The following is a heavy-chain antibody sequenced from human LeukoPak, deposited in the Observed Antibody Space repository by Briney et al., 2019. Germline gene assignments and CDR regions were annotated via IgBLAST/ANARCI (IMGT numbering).Heavy chain of an antibody. V-gene: IGHV3-66*01. J-gene: IGHJ4*02. Sequence: GGSLRLSCAASRFTLSGNYMRWVRQAPGKGLEWVSDIYSGGSTYYADSVKGRFTISRDNSKNTLYLQMNSLRAEDTAVYYCASPLYYYDIGGPAGYWGQGTLVTVSS. CDR2: IYSGGST. CDR1: RFTLSGNY. CDR3: ASPLYYYDIGGPAGY. D-gene: IGHD3-22*01.